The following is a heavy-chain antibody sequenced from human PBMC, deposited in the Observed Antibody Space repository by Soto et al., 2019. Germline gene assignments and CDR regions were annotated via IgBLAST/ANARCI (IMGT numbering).Heavy chain of an antibody. CDR1: GFTFSNYA. CDR3: ARDRTDTAMINSDY. CDR2: IWYDGSNQ. D-gene: IGHD5-18*01. V-gene: IGHV3-33*01. J-gene: IGHJ4*01. Sequence: QVQLVESGGGVVQPGTSLRLSCAASGFTFSNYAMYWVRQAPGKGLEWVAAIWYDGSNQYYAGSVKGRFTSSRDKSKTTLYLQMSSLRVEDTGVYYCARDRTDTAMINSDYWGHGTLVTVSS.